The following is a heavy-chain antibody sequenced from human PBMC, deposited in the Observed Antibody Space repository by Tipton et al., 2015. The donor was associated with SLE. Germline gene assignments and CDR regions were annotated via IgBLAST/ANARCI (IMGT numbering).Heavy chain of an antibody. D-gene: IGHD3-10*01. CDR3: ARDVMGRTTTDRGTYQYYYYMDF. CDR2: VYYSGIT. J-gene: IGHJ6*03. CDR1: GDSISPYY. V-gene: IGHV4-59*01. Sequence: TLSLTCNVSGDSISPYYWSWIRQPPGKGLEWIACVYYSGITKYNPSLKSRVTISLDTSKKQFSLTVTSVTAADTAVYYCARDVMGRTTTDRGTYQYYYYMDFWGKGTTVTVSS.